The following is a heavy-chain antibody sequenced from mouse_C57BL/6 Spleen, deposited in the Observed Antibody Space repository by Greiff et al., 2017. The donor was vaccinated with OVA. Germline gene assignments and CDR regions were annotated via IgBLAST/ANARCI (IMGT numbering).Heavy chain of an antibody. Sequence: VQLKQSGPELVKPGASVKISCKASGYTFTDYYMNWVKQSHGKSLEWIGDINPNNGGTSYNQKFKGKATLTVDKSSSTAYMELRSLTSEDTAVYYCARHLPRGYFDYWGQGTTLTVSS. V-gene: IGHV1-26*01. CDR1: GYTFTDYY. CDR3: ARHLPRGYFDY. CDR2: INPNNGGT. J-gene: IGHJ2*01.